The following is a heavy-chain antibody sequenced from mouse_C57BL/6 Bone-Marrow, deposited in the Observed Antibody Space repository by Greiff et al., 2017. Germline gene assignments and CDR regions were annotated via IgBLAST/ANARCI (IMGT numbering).Heavy chain of an antibody. CDR2: IDPETGGT. D-gene: IGHD2-3*01. J-gene: IGHJ2*01. Sequence: QVQLQQSGAELVRPGASVTLSCKASGYTFTDYEMHWVKQTPVHGLEWIGAIDPETGGTAYNQKFKGKAILTADKSSSTAYMELRSLTSEDSAVYYCTIDGYYLYYFDYCGQGTTLTVSS. V-gene: IGHV1-15*01. CDR3: TIDGYYLYYFDY. CDR1: GYTFTDYE.